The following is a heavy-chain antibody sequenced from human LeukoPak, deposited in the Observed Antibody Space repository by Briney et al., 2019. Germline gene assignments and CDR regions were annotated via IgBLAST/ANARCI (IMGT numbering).Heavy chain of an antibody. CDR3: AKGLSYDSSGYYYLNY. Sequence: GRSLRLSCAASGFTFSTYGMHWVRQAPGKGLEWVALILYDGNNKYYADSAKGRFTISRDNSKNTLYLQMNSLRAEDTAVYYCAKGLSYDSSGYYYLNYWGQGTLVTVSS. J-gene: IGHJ4*02. V-gene: IGHV3-30*18. CDR1: GFTFSTYG. CDR2: ILYDGNNK. D-gene: IGHD3-22*01.